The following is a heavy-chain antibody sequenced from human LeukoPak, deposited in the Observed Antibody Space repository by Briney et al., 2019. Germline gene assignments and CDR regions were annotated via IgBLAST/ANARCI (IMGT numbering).Heavy chain of an antibody. V-gene: IGHV3-33*01. CDR2: IWFDGSNK. D-gene: IGHD6-19*01. Sequence: GGSLRLSCAASGFTFSNYDMHWVRQAPGKGLEWVAVIWFDGSNKFYADSVKGRFTISRDNSKNTLYLQMNSLRAEDTAVYYCASSAGALIDCWGQGTLVIVSS. CDR1: GFTFSNYD. J-gene: IGHJ4*02. CDR3: ASSAGALIDC.